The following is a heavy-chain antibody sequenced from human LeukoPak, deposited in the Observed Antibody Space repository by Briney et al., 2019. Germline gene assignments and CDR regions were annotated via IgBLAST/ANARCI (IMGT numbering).Heavy chain of an antibody. D-gene: IGHD3-10*01. J-gene: IGHJ6*03. Sequence: PGGSLRLSCAASGFTFSSYSMNWVRQAPGKGLEWVSYISSSSTIYYADSVKGRFTISRDNAKNSLYLQMNSLRAEDTAVYYCARRGGSGSRYYMDVWGKGTTVTVSS. CDR2: ISSSSTI. CDR1: GFTFSSYS. V-gene: IGHV3-48*01. CDR3: ARRGGSGSRYYMDV.